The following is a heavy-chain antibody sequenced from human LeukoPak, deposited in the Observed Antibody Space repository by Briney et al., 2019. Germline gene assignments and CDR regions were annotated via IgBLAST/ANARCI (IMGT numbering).Heavy chain of an antibody. CDR2: ISYDGSNK. D-gene: IGHD6-19*01. J-gene: IGHJ3*02. CDR1: GFTFSSYA. CDR3: ARGGIAVAGHDAFDI. Sequence: QTGGSLRLSCAASGFTFSSYAMHWVRQAPGKGLEWVAVISYDGSNKYYADSVKGRFTISRDNSKNTLYLQMNSLRAQDTAVYYCARGGIAVAGHDAFDIWGQGTMVTVSS. V-gene: IGHV3-30*04.